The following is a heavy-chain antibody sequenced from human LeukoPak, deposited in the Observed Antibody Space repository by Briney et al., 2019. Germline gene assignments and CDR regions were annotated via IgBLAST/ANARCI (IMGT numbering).Heavy chain of an antibody. J-gene: IGHJ4*02. CDR3: ARTWYSGSYYFFDY. D-gene: IGHD1-26*01. V-gene: IGHV4-59*08. CDR1: GGSIRSYY. Sequence: SETLSLTCTVSGGSIRSYYWSWLRQPPGKGVEWIGYIYHVGSTNYNPSLKSRVTISVDTSKNQFSLRLSSVTAADTAIYYCARTWYSGSYYFFDYWGQGTLVTVSS. CDR2: IYHVGST.